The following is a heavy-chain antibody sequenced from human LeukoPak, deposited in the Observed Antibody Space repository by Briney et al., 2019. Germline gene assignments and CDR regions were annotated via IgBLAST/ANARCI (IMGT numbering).Heavy chain of an antibody. V-gene: IGHV4-61*01. CDR3: ARDRVLAVAGYYYGMDV. Sequence: SETLSLTCTVSGGSVSSGSYYWSWIRQPPGKGLEWIRYIYYSGSTNYNPSLKSRVTISVDTSKNQFSLKLSSVTAADTAVYYCARDRVLAVAGYYYGMDVWGQGTTVTVSS. CDR2: IYYSGST. D-gene: IGHD6-19*01. J-gene: IGHJ6*02. CDR1: GGSVSSGSYY.